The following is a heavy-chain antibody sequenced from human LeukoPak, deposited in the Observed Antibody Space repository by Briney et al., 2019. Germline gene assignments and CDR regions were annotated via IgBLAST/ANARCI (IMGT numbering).Heavy chain of an antibody. CDR2: IHSDGRT. J-gene: IGHJ6*04. D-gene: IGHD3-22*01. CDR3: AREDVDYYDSSGYLDV. Sequence: GGSLRLSCAASGFTVSSNYMSWVRQAPGKGLEWVSVIHSDGRTYYADSVKGRFTISRDNSKNTLHLQMNSLRAEDTAVYYCAREDVDYYDSSGYLDVWGKGTTVTVPS. CDR1: GFTVSSNY. V-gene: IGHV3-53*01.